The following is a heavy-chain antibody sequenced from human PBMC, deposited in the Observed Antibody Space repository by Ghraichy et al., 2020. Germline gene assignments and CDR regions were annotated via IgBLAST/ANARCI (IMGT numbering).Heavy chain of an antibody. Sequence: ASVKVSCKASGYTFTSYDINWVRQATGQGLEWMGWMNPNSGNTGYAQKFQGRVTMTRNTSISTAYMELSSLRSEDTAVYYCAIESGYSGQAIDYWGQGTLVTVSS. CDR2: MNPNSGNT. CDR1: GYTFTSYD. D-gene: IGHD5-12*01. J-gene: IGHJ4*02. CDR3: AIESGYSGQAIDY. V-gene: IGHV1-8*01.